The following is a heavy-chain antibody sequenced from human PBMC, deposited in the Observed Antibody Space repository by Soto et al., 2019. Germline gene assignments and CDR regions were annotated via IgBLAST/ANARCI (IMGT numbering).Heavy chain of an antibody. Sequence: SETLSLTCTVSGGSISSSSYYWGWIRQPPGKGLEWIGSIYYSGSTYYNPSLKSRVTISVDTSKNQFSLKLSSVTAADTAVYYCARLLIVGATFDYWGQGTLVTVSS. D-gene: IGHD1-26*01. V-gene: IGHV4-39*01. CDR1: GGSISSSSYY. CDR3: ARLLIVGATFDY. J-gene: IGHJ4*02. CDR2: IYYSGST.